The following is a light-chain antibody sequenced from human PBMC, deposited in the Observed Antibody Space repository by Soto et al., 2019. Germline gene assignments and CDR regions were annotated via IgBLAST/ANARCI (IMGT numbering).Light chain of an antibody. Sequence: QAVVTQPPSVSGAPGQRLTISCTGSRSNIGAGYDVHWYQQLPGTAPRLLIYGKSNRPSGVPDRFSGSKSGTSASLAITGLQAEDEADYYCQSYDSSLSVVFGGRTKLTVL. CDR1: RSNIGAGYD. CDR2: GKS. V-gene: IGLV1-40*01. CDR3: QSYDSSLSVV. J-gene: IGLJ2*01.